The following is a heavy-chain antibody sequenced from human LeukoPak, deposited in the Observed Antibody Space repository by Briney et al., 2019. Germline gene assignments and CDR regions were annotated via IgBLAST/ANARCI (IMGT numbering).Heavy chain of an antibody. CDR2: IWYDGSNK. J-gene: IGHJ3*02. V-gene: IGHV3-33*01. D-gene: IGHD4-23*01. Sequence: GGSLRLSCAASGFTFSDYAMHWVRQAPGKGLEWVTFIWYDGSNKYYADSVKGRFTISRDNSKNTVYLEMDSLRAEDTAVYYCAGDPPHGGYAFHIWGQGTMVTVSS. CDR1: GFTFSDYA. CDR3: AGDPPHGGYAFHI.